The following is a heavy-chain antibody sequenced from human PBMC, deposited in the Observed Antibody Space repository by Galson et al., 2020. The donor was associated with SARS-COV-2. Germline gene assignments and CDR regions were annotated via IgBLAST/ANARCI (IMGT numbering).Heavy chain of an antibody. CDR1: GYSISSGYF. Sequence: SETLSLTCTVSGYSISSGYFWGWIRQPPGQGREWRGSIYHSGSTYYNPSLKSRVTISVDTSRNQFSLKLSSVTAADTAVYDCATYSVVVVAPTPLRSDYWGQGTLVTVSS. CDR3: ATYSVVVVAPTPLRSDY. V-gene: IGHV4-38-2*02. CDR2: IYHSGST. J-gene: IGHJ4*02. D-gene: IGHD2-15*01.